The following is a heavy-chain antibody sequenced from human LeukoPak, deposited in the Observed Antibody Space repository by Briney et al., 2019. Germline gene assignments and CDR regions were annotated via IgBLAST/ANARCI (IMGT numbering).Heavy chain of an antibody. V-gene: IGHV3-15*01. J-gene: IGHJ4*02. CDR2: IRSRSNGGTV. CDR3: TTDPYCGDDCYQDY. Sequence: PGGSLRLSCAVSGFTVSDAWLSWGRQTPGTGLGWVGRIRSRSNGGTVDYAAPVKGRFSISRDDSKNTLILQMNRLRSEDTAFYYCTTDPYCGDDCYQDYWGQGTLVTVSS. CDR1: GFTVSDAW. D-gene: IGHD2-21*02.